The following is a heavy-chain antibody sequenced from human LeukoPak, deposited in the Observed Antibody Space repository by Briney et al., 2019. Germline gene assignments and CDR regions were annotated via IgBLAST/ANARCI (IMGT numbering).Heavy chain of an antibody. D-gene: IGHD3-10*01. J-gene: IGHJ6*03. CDR2: IYTSGST. CDR1: GGSISSYY. CDR3: ARNYYGSGPLGHYYYYMDV. Sequence: PSETLSLTCPVSGGSISSYYWSWIRQPAGKGLEWIGRIYTSGSTNYNPSLKSRVTMSVDTSKNQFSLKLSSVTAADTAVYYCARNYYGSGPLGHYYYYMDVWGKGTTVTISS. V-gene: IGHV4-4*07.